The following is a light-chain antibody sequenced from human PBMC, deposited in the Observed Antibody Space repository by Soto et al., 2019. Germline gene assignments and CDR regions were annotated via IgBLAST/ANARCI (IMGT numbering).Light chain of an antibody. CDR3: SSYAGSNNVV. CDR1: SSDVGGYNY. Sequence: QSALTQPRSVSGSPGQSVTISCTGTSSDVGGYNYVSWYQQLPGKAPKLVIYDVIKRPSGVPDRFSGSKSGNTASLTISGLQADDEGNYYCSSYAGSNNVVFGGGTQLTVL. CDR2: DVI. J-gene: IGLJ2*01. V-gene: IGLV2-11*01.